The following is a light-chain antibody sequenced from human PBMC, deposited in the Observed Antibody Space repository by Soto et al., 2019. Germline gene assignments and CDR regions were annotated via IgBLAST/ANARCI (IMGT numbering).Light chain of an antibody. CDR1: QTITTE. CDR3: QQYTYWPPWT. V-gene: IGKV3-15*01. J-gene: IGKJ1*01. Sequence: EIVLTQSPSTLSLSPGERATLSCRAGQTITTELAWYQHKPGQTPRLLIYDTSTRATGVPARFSGSGSGTEFTLSISSLQSEDFAVYYCQQYTYWPPWTFGQGTKVDIK. CDR2: DTS.